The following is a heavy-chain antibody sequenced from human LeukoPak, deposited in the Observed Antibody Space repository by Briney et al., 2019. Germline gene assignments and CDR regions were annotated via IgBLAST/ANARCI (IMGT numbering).Heavy chain of an antibody. J-gene: IGHJ4*02. V-gene: IGHV3-30*02. CDR3: AKAVDTAMDYFDY. CDR2: IRYDEITK. D-gene: IGHD5-18*01. Sequence: GGSLRLSCAVSGFTFSSFGMHWVRQAPCKGLEWVAFIRYDEITKYYADSVKGRFTISRDNSKNTLYLQMNSLRAEDTAVYYCAKAVDTAMDYFDYWGQGTLVTVSS. CDR1: GFTFSSFG.